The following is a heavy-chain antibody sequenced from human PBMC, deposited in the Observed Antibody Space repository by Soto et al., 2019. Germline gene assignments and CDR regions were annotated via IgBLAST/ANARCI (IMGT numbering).Heavy chain of an antibody. CDR2: IYYSGST. V-gene: IGHV4-39*01. CDR1: GGSISSSSYY. CDR3: ERLQLPGRVVDV. D-gene: IGHD5-12*01. J-gene: IGHJ4*02. Sequence: QLQLQESGPGLVKPSETLSLTCTVSGGSISSSSYYWGWIRQPPGKGLEWIGSIYYSGSTYYNPSLKSRVTISVDTSKNQFSLKLSSVTAADTAVYYCERLQLPGRVVDVWGQGTLVTVSS.